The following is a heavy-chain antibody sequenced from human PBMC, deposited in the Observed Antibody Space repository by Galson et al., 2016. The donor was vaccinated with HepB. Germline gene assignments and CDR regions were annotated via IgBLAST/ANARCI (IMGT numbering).Heavy chain of an antibody. CDR2: ISDSGRTT. J-gene: IGHJ6*02. V-gene: IGHV3-23*01. D-gene: IGHD5-12*01. Sequence: SLRLSCAASGFAFSSCAMSWVRQAPGKGLEWVSAISDSGRTTYYTDSVEGRFTISRDNSRNTLHLQMNSLTAEDTAIYYCANLRGGYSGPRYYDYYNGMDVWGQGTTVTVSS. CDR1: GFAFSSCA. CDR3: ANLRGGYSGPRYYDYYNGMDV.